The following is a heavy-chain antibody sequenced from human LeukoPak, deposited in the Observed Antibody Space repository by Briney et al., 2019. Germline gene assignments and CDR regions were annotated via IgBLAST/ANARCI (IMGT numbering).Heavy chain of an antibody. CDR2: IYYSGST. Sequence: SGTLSLTCTVSGGSISSSSYYWGWIRQPPGKGLEWIGSIYYSGSTYYNPSLKSRVTISVNTSKNQFSLKLSSVTAADTAVYYCARREEVGATTYDYWGQGTLVTV. J-gene: IGHJ4*02. CDR1: GGSISSSSYY. D-gene: IGHD1-26*01. V-gene: IGHV4-39*01. CDR3: ARREEVGATTYDY.